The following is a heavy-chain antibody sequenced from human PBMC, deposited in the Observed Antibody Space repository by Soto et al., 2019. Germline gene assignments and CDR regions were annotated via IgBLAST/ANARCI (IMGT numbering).Heavy chain of an antibody. D-gene: IGHD2-2*01. CDR1: GFTFSSYA. V-gene: IGHV3-23*01. Sequence: GGSLRLSCAASGFTFSSYAMSWVRQAPGKGLEWVSAISGSGGSTYYADSVKGRVTISRDNSKNTLYLQMNSLRAEDTAVYYCAKDVVARHPLWLDPWGQGTLVTVS. J-gene: IGHJ5*02. CDR2: ISGSGGST. CDR3: AKDVVARHPLWLDP.